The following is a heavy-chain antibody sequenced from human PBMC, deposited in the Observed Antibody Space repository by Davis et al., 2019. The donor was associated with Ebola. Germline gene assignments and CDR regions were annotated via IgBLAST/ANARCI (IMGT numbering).Heavy chain of an antibody. Sequence: GESLKISCAASGFTLSSYWMSWVRQAPGKGLEWVANIKQDGSEKYYVDSVKGRFTISRDNSKNTLYLQMNSLRAEDTAVYYCASTMRLHLGETYDYWGQGTLVTVSS. CDR2: IKQDGSEK. J-gene: IGHJ4*02. D-gene: IGHD3-16*01. CDR3: ASTMRLHLGETYDY. CDR1: GFTLSSYW. V-gene: IGHV3-7*03.